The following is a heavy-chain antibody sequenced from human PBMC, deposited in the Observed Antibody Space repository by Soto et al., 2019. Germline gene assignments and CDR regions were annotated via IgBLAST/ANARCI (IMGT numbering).Heavy chain of an antibody. D-gene: IGHD3-16*01. V-gene: IGHV1-18*01. Sequence: QVQLVQSGAEVKNPGASVKVSCKASGYTFTRYGIGWARQAPGQGLEWMGWINPYNGNTNYAQNVQGRVTLTTDTSTSTAYMELRSLRSNATAIYYCAMVDVYVTPSPQDVWGQGTTVIVSS. CDR2: INPYNGNT. CDR1: GYTFTRYG. J-gene: IGHJ6*02. CDR3: AMVDVYVTPSPQDV.